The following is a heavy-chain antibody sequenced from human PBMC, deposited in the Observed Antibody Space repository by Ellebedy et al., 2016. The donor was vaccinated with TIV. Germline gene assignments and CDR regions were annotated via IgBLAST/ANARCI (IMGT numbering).Heavy chain of an antibody. CDR3: ARDVAPVGQVTFDC. J-gene: IGHJ4*02. D-gene: IGHD2-21*02. V-gene: IGHV3-48*04. Sequence: GESLKISCAASGFTFSTYTMNWVRQAPGKGLEWISYISSTANTIYYADSVKGRFTISRDNAKNSLYLQMNSLRAEDTAVYYCARDVAPVGQVTFDCWGQGTLVTVSS. CDR1: GFTFSTYT. CDR2: ISSTANTI.